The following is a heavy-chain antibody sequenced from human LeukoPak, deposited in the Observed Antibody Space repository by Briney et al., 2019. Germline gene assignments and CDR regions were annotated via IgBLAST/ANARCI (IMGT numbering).Heavy chain of an antibody. CDR2: IYYSGST. Sequence: SETLSLTCTVSGGSISSSSYYWGWIRQPPGKGLEWIGSIYYSGSTYYNPSLKSRVTISVDTSKNQFSLKLSSVTAADTAVYYCARDWPYGDYAEYYFDYWGQGTLVTVSS. J-gene: IGHJ4*02. V-gene: IGHV4-39*07. D-gene: IGHD4-17*01. CDR1: GGSISSSSYY. CDR3: ARDWPYGDYAEYYFDY.